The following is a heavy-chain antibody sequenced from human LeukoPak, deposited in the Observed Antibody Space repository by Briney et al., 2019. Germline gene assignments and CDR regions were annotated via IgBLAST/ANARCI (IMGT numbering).Heavy chain of an antibody. CDR1: GYTFTGYY. J-gene: IGHJ5*02. CDR2: INPNSGGT. D-gene: IGHD1-26*01. V-gene: IGHV1-2*02. Sequence: PMASVKVSCKASGYTFTGYYMHWVRQAPGQGLEWMGWINPNSGGTNYAQKLQGRVTMTTDTSTSTAYMELRSLRSDDTAVYYCARVVGATNWFDPWGQGTLVTVSS. CDR3: ARVVGATNWFDP.